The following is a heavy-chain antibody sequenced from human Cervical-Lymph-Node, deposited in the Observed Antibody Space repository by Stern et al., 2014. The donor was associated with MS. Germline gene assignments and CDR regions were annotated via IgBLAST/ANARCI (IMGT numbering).Heavy chain of an antibody. D-gene: IGHD6-19*01. CDR2: INTDGSNT. Sequence: VQLGQSGGGLVQPGGSLRLSCAASGFTFDNYWMYWVRQAPEKGLVWVSHINTDGSNTVYADSVKGRFTISRDNAENTLFLQMNSLRAEDTAVYYCARDAAGLDIWGQGTMVTVSS. V-gene: IGHV3-74*01. CDR3: ARDAAGLDI. CDR1: GFTFDNYW. J-gene: IGHJ3*02.